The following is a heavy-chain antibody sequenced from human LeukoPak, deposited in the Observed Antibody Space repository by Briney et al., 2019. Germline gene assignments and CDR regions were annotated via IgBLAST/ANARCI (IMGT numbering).Heavy chain of an antibody. V-gene: IGHV1-18*04. CDR2: ISAYNGNT. CDR1: GYTFTSYY. D-gene: IGHD1-26*01. J-gene: IGHJ2*01. CDR3: AREGLGATHWYFDL. Sequence: GASVKVSCKASGYTFTSYYMHWVRQAPGQGLEWMGWISAYNGNTNYAQKLQGRATMTTDTSTSTAYMELRSLRSDDTAVYYCAREGLGATHWYFDLWGRGTLVTVSS.